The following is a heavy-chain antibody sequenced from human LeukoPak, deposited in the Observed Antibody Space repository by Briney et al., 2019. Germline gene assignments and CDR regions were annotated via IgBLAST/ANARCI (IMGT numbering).Heavy chain of an antibody. Sequence: PSGTLSLTCAASGGSISSSNWWSWVRQPPGKGLEWIGEIYHSGSTNYNPSLKSRVTISVDKSKNQFSLKLSSVTAADTAVYYCARGTYYDSSGSHYYYGMDVWGQGTTATVSS. D-gene: IGHD3-22*01. CDR2: IYHSGST. J-gene: IGHJ6*02. V-gene: IGHV4-4*02. CDR3: ARGTYYDSSGSHYYYGMDV. CDR1: GGSISSSNW.